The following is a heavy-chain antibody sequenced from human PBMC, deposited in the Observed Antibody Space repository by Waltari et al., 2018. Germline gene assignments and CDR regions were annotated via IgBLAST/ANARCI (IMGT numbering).Heavy chain of an antibody. CDR3: TRDAGPAASFFDF. CDR2: ISGSGSNR. CDR1: GFPFSEFG. J-gene: IGHJ4*02. Sequence: EVQLLESGGGLFQPGGSLRLSCIGSGFPFSEFGMAWVRQAPGEGLEWVSTISGSGSNRHYSVSVEGRFTVSRDNSMNTFYLEMTSLRAEDTAMYFCTRDAGPAASFFDFWGQGTLVTVSS. D-gene: IGHD6-25*01. V-gene: IGHV3-23*01.